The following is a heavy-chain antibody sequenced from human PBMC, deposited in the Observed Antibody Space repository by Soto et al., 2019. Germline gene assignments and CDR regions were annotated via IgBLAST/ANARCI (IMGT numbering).Heavy chain of an antibody. Sequence: QVQLVQSGSEVEKPGASVKVSCKTSGYTFSDHSLSWVRLAPGRGLEWMGWISTSRGNTNYAQKFQGRLTLATDTSTSTAYMELKSLRPDDTAVYYCARDRTNFLDYWGQGILVTVSS. CDR3: ARDRTNFLDY. D-gene: IGHD2-8*01. V-gene: IGHV1-18*01. J-gene: IGHJ4*02. CDR2: ISTSRGNT. CDR1: GYTFSDHS.